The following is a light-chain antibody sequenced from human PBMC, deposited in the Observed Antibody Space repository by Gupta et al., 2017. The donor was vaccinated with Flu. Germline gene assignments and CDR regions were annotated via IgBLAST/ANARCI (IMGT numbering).Light chain of an antibody. CDR1: ALPNQE. CDR3: QAADSTSTYYV. J-gene: IGLJ1*01. Sequence: DALPNQEVYRLQQKAVQAPYLLIYKDIERPSGIPERVSASGAGTTVTLTISGVQAEDEADYYCQAADSTSTYYVFGGGTKVTVL. CDR2: KDI. V-gene: IGLV3-25*03.